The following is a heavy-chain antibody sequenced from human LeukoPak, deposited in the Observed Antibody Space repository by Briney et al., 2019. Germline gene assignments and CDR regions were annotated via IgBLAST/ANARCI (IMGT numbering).Heavy chain of an antibody. CDR2: IGSDSTYI. CDR3: ARDYSGYSNY. V-gene: IGHV3-21*01. CDR1: GFTFSSYS. J-gene: IGHJ4*02. Sequence: PGGSLRLSCAASGFTFSSYSMNWVRQAPGKGLDWVSSIGSDSTYIYYADSVKGRFTISRDNARDSLYLQMNSLRAEDTAVYYCARDYSGYSNYWGQGALVTVSS. D-gene: IGHD4-11*01.